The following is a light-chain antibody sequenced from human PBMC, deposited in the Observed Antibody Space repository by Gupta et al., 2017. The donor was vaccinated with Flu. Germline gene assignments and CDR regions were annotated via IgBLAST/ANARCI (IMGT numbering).Light chain of an antibody. CDR3: QQYDNLPIT. J-gene: IGKJ5*01. Sequence: DIQMTQSPSSLSASVGDRVTITCQASQDISNYLNWYQQKPGKAPKLLIYDASKLETGVPSRFSGSGSGTDFTFTISSLQPEDVATYYCQQYDNLPITFGQGTLMEIK. CDR2: DAS. CDR1: QDISNY. V-gene: IGKV1-33*01.